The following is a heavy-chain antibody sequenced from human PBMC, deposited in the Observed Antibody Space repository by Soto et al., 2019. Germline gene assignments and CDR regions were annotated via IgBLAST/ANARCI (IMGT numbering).Heavy chain of an antibody. J-gene: IGHJ6*02. CDR1: GGTFSSYA. V-gene: IGHV1-69*13. CDR3: ARSRDLLRFSTIYYGMDV. Sequence: GASVKVSCKASGGTFSSYAISWVRQAPGQGLEWMGGIIPIFGTANYAQKFQGRVTITADESTSTAYMELSSLRSEDTAVYYCARSRDLLRFSTIYYGMDVWGQGTTVTVSS. D-gene: IGHD3-3*01. CDR2: IIPIFGTA.